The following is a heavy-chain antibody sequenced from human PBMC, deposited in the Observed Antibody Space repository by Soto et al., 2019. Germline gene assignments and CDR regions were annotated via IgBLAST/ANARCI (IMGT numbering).Heavy chain of an antibody. Sequence: SETLSLTCTVSGDSIGSVNKYWSWIRQAPGKGLEWIGYIFSSGTTYYNPSLKSRLTMSLDTSQNQFSLKLNSVTAADTAVYFCARVPSPFDFYYAMDVWGQGTTVTVSS. CDR1: GDSIGSVNKY. D-gene: IGHD3-16*01. CDR3: ARVPSPFDFYYAMDV. V-gene: IGHV4-30-4*02. J-gene: IGHJ6*02. CDR2: IFSSGTT.